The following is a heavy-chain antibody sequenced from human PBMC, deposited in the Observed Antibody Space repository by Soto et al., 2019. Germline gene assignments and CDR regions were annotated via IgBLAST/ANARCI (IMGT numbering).Heavy chain of an antibody. CDR3: ALRSMAVVPEY. J-gene: IGHJ4*02. CDR1: GDSISTYY. V-gene: IGHV4-59*01. CDR2: LYYGRSA. D-gene: IGHD3-22*01. Sequence: QVQLQESGPGLVKPSETLSLTCAVSGDSISTYYCMWIRQPPGKGLESIGYLYYGRSANYNPSLKSRVTLSVDTSTNQCSLTLCSMTAADTAVYYCALRSMAVVPEYWGQGTLVTVSS.